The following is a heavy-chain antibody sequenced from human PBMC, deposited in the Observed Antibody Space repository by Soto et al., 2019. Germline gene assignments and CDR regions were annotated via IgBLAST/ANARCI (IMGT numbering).Heavy chain of an antibody. V-gene: IGHV1-69*01. D-gene: IGHD1-26*01. CDR1: GGTFSSYS. J-gene: IGHJ4*02. Sequence: QVQLVQSGAEVKKPGSSVKVSCKASGGTFSSYSINWVRQAPGQGLEWTGEIIPIFGTANYAQKLQGRVTITADESTSTAYMERSSLRSEDTAVYYCARDGGRHSEGIDYWGQGTLVTVSS. CDR3: ARDGGRHSEGIDY. CDR2: IIPIFGTA.